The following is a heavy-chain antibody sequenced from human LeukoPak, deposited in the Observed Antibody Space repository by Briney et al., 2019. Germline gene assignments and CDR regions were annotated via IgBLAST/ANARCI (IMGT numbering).Heavy chain of an antibody. V-gene: IGHV3-23*01. CDR2: ITGSGAGT. CDR3: AKGTADYYYMDY. CDR1: GFTFSSYT. J-gene: IGHJ4*02. Sequence: GGSLRLSCAAPGFTFSSYTMSWVRQAPGKGLEWVSAITGSGAGTTYADSVKGRFTISRDNSRDTLYVQMNSLRAEDTAVYYCAKGTADYYYMDYGGQGTLVTVSS. D-gene: IGHD3-9*01.